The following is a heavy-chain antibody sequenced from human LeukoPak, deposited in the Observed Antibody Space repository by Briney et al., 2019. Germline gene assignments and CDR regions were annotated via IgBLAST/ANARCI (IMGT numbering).Heavy chain of an antibody. J-gene: IGHJ6*03. CDR3: AREGRYRYGYNEYHSYMDI. CDR2: INHSGST. Sequence: SETLSLTCAVYGGSFSGYYWSWIRQPPGKGLEWIGEINHSGSTNYNPSLKSRVTISVDASKNQFSLKLSSVTAAETAVYYCAREGRYRYGYNEYHSYMDIWGKGTTVTVSS. V-gene: IGHV4-34*01. D-gene: IGHD5-24*01. CDR1: GGSFSGYY.